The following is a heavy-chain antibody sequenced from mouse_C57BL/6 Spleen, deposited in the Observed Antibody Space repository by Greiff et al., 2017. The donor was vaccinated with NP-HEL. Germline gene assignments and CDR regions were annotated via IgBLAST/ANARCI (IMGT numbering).Heavy chain of an antibody. CDR2: IDPANGNT. CDR1: GFHIKNTY. Sequence: VQLQQSVAELVRPGASVKLSCTASGFHIKNTYMHWVKQRPEQGLEWIGRIDPANGNTKYAPKFQGNATITADTSTNTAYLQLSSLTSEDTAIYYCARCYDSSYAMDYWGQGTSVTVSS. CDR3: ARCYDSSYAMDY. V-gene: IGHV14-3*01. D-gene: IGHD2-4*01. J-gene: IGHJ4*01.